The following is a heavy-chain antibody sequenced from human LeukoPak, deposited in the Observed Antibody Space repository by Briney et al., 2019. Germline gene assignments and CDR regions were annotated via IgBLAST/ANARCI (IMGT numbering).Heavy chain of an antibody. CDR1: GASLSSYY. CDR2: IYYSGST. CDR3: ASVVPAAMLDY. V-gene: IGHV4-59*05. Sequence: PSETLSLTCTVSGASLSSYYWTWIRQPPGKGLEWIGSIYYSGSTYYNLSLKSRVTISVDTSKNQFSLKLSSVTAADTAVYYCASVVPAAMLDYWGQGTLVTVSS. J-gene: IGHJ4*02. D-gene: IGHD2-2*01.